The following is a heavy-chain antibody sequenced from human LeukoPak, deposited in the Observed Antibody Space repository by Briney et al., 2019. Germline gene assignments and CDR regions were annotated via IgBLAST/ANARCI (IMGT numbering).Heavy chain of an antibody. CDR3: AKDIAQGYTFGSIEQDY. CDR2: ISESGSGT. D-gene: IGHD5-18*01. CDR1: GLTFSRYA. Sequence: PGGSLRLSCAVSGLTFSRYAMSWVRQAPGKGLEWVSAISESGSGTYYADSVKGRFTISRDTSKDTLSLQMNSLRAEDTAVYYCAKDIAQGYTFGSIEQDYWGQGTLVTVSS. J-gene: IGHJ4*02. V-gene: IGHV3-23*01.